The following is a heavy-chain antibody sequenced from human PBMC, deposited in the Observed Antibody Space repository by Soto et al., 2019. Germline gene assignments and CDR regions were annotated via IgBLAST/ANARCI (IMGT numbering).Heavy chain of an antibody. Sequence: QVQLQESGPGLVKPSDTLSLTCAVSGYSISSSNWWGWIRQPPGKGLEWIGYIYYSGTTYYNPSLKSRVTLSVDTSKNPFSLKLTSVTAVDTAVYYCARREIQGPIDYWGQGTLVTVSS. CDR1: GYSISSSNW. CDR2: IYYSGTT. J-gene: IGHJ4*02. D-gene: IGHD1-26*01. CDR3: ARREIQGPIDY. V-gene: IGHV4-28*01.